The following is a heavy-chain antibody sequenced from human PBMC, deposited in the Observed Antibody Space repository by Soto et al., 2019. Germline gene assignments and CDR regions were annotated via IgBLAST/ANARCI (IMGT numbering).Heavy chain of an antibody. CDR2: ISYDGSNQ. V-gene: IGHV3-30-3*01. Sequence: ESGGGVVQPGRSLRLSCAASGFTFSSYAIHWVRQAPGKGLEWVAVISYDGSNQYYADSVKGRFTISRDNSKNTLYLQMNSLRAEDTAVYYCARADSPSTSQLDYWGQGTLVTVSS. J-gene: IGHJ4*02. CDR3: ARADSPSTSQLDY. D-gene: IGHD1-1*01. CDR1: GFTFSSYA.